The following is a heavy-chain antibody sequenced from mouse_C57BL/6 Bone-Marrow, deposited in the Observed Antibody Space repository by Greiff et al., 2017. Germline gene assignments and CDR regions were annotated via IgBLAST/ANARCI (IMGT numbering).Heavy chain of an antibody. CDR1: GYTFTSYW. J-gene: IGHJ1*03. CDR3: ARRSYWYSDV. Sequence: VKLQESGAELVRPGSSVKLSCKASGYTFTSYWMHWVKQRPIQGLEWIGNIDPSDSETHYNQKFKDKATLTVDKSSSTAYMQLSSLTSEDAAVYYCARRSYWYSDVWGTGTTVTVSS. V-gene: IGHV1-52*01. CDR2: IDPSDSET.